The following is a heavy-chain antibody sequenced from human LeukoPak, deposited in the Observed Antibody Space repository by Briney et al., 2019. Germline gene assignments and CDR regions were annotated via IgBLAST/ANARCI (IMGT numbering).Heavy chain of an antibody. J-gene: IGHJ5*02. CDR1: GYTFTGYY. CDR2: INPNSGGT. Sequence: GASVKVSCKASGYTFTGYYMHWVRQAPGQGLEWMGRINPNSGGTNYAQKFQGRVTMTTDTSTSTAYMELRSLRSDDTAVYYCARLDSAAADSWGQGTLVTVSS. V-gene: IGHV1-2*06. D-gene: IGHD6-13*01. CDR3: ARLDSAAADS.